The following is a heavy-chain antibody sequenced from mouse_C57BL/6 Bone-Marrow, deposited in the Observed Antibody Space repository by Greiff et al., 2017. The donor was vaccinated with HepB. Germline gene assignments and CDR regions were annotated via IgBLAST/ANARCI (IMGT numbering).Heavy chain of an antibody. CDR2: IHPNSGST. Sequence: QVQLQQPGAELVKPGASVKLSCKASGYTFTSYWMHWVKQRPGQGLEWIGMIHPNSGSTNYNEKFKSKATLTVDKSSSTAYMQFSSLTSEDSAVYYCAHYYGSSFYYAMDYWGQGTSVTVSS. V-gene: IGHV1-64*01. J-gene: IGHJ4*01. D-gene: IGHD1-1*01. CDR3: AHYYGSSFYYAMDY. CDR1: GYTFTSYW.